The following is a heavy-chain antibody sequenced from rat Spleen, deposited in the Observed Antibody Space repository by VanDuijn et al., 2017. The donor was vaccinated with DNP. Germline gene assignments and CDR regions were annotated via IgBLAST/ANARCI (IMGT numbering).Heavy chain of an antibody. J-gene: IGHJ2*01. V-gene: IGHV3-1*01. Sequence: EVQLQESGPGLVKPSQSLSLTCSVTGYSITSNYWAWIRKFPGNKMEWMGYISYSGSTSYNPSLKSRISITRDTSKNQFFLQLNSVTTEDTATYYCTAWATPFDYWGQGVMVSVST. CDR3: TAWATPFDY. D-gene: IGHD1-7*01. CDR1: GYSITSNY. CDR2: ISYSGST.